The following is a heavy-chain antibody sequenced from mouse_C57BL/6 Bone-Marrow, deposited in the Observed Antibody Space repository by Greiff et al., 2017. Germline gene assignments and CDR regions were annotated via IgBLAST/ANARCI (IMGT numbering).Heavy chain of an antibody. V-gene: IGHV1-80*01. CDR2: IYPGDGDT. Sequence: VQLQQSGAELVKPGASVKISCKASGYAFSSYWMNWVKQRPRKGLEWIGQIYPGDGDTNYNGKFKGKATLTADKSSSTAYMQLSSLTSEDSAVYFCARSPDYDLYYAMDYWGQGTSVTVSS. CDR1: GYAFSSYW. CDR3: ARSPDYDLYYAMDY. D-gene: IGHD2-4*01. J-gene: IGHJ4*01.